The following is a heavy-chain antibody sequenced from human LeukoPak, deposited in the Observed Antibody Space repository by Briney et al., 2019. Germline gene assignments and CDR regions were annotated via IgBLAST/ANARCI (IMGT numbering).Heavy chain of an antibody. CDR1: GGSFSGYY. CDR3: ARGTGADVFWVSGNYYYGMDV. Sequence: PSETLSLTCAVYGGSFSGYYWSWIRQPPGKGLEWIGEINHSGSTNYNPSLKSRVTISVDTSKNQFSLKLSSVTAADTAVYYCARGTGADVFWVSGNYYYGMDVWGQGTTDTVSS. J-gene: IGHJ6*02. V-gene: IGHV4-34*01. D-gene: IGHD3-10*02. CDR2: INHSGST.